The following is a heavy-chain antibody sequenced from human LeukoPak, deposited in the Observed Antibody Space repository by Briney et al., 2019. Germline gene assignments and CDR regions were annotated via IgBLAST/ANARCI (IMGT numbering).Heavy chain of an antibody. CDR2: ILYSGST. J-gene: IGHJ6*02. V-gene: IGHV4-59*01. Sequence: SETLSLTCSVSGGSMNIYYWCWIWMRPRPGQEWIGNILYSGSTTYKPSLKNRLTISVDMAMHQLSLQLSSVTAADTAVYYWARFRSVSSAFNYCAMDVWGQGTTVTVSS. CDR1: GGSMNIYY. D-gene: IGHD3-10*01. CDR3: ARFRSVSSAFNYCAMDV.